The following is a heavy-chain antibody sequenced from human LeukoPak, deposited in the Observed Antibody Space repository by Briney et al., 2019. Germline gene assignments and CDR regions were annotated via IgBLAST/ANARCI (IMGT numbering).Heavy chain of an antibody. D-gene: IGHD5-24*01. CDR3: AREGEDGYNLDY. CDR2: INHSGST. CDR1: GGSFSGYY. Sequence: SETLSLTCAVYGGSFSGYYWSWIRQPPGKGLEWIGEINHSGSTNYNPSLKSRVTISVDTSKNQFSLKLSSVTAADTAVHYCAREGEDGYNLDYWGQGTLVTVSS. J-gene: IGHJ4*02. V-gene: IGHV4-34*01.